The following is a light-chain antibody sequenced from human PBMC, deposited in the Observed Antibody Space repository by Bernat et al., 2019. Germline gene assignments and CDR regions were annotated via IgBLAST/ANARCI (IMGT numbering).Light chain of an antibody. J-gene: IGLJ1*01. CDR3: ASWDSSLKGYV. Sequence: QFVLTQPPSVSATPGQRVIISCSGSSSNIGSDTVNWYQQVPGTAPKLLVYSNNRRPSGVPDRVSGSKSGTSASLAICGLQSEDEADYYCASWDSSLKGYVFGTGTKVTVL. CDR2: SNN. V-gene: IGLV1-44*01. CDR1: SSNIGSDT.